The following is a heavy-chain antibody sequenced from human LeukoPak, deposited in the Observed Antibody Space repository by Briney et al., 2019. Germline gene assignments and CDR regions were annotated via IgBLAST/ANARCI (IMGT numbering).Heavy chain of an antibody. J-gene: IGHJ4*02. CDR2: INPSGGST. Sequence: WASVKVSYKASGYTFTGYYMHWVRQAPGQGLEWMGIINPSGGSTSHAQKFQGRVTMTRDTSTSTVYMELSSLRSEDTAVYYCARSIVGATGYFDYWGQGTLVTVSS. CDR1: GYTFTGYY. CDR3: ARSIVGATGYFDY. D-gene: IGHD1-26*01. V-gene: IGHV1-46*01.